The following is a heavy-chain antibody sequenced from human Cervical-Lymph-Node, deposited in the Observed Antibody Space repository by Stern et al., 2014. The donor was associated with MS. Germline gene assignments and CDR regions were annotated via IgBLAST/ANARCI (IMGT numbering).Heavy chain of an antibody. CDR3: ARKGGRYWYFDL. V-gene: IGHV4-59*08. J-gene: IGHJ2*01. CDR1: GGSISTDY. CDR2: IYYRGST. Sequence: MQLVESDPGLVKPSETLSLTCTVSGGSISTDYWSWIRQPPGKGLEWIGYIYYRGSTKYNPSLKSRITISVDTSKNQFSLKPSSVTAADTAVYYCARKGGRYWYFDLWGRGTLVTVSS. D-gene: IGHD3-16*01.